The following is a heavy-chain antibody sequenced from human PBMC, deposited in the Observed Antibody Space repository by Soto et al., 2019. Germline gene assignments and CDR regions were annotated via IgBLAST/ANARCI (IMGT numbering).Heavy chain of an antibody. CDR2: ISYDGSNK. CDR1: GFTFSSYG. V-gene: IGHV3-30*18. J-gene: IGHJ4*02. D-gene: IGHD4-17*01. Sequence: QVQLVESGGGVVQPGRSLRLSCAASGFTFSSYGMHWVRQAPGKGLEWVAVISYDGSNKYYADSVKGRFTISRDNSKNTLYLQMNSLRAEDTAVYYCAKDQDDYGGNSVDYWGQGTLVTVSS. CDR3: AKDQDDYGGNSVDY.